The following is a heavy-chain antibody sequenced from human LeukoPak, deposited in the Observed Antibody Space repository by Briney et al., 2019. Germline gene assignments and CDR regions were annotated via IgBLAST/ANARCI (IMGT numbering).Heavy chain of an antibody. V-gene: IGHV3-74*01. Sequence: GGSLRLSCAASGFTFSYWMHWVRPAPGKGLVWVSRINSDGSSIYYADSVKGRFTISRDNAKNTLYLQMNSLRADDTAVYYCARGYDFWSIDYWGQGTLVTVSS. J-gene: IGHJ4*02. CDR1: GFTFSYW. CDR3: ARGYDFWSIDY. CDR2: INSDGSSI. D-gene: IGHD3-3*01.